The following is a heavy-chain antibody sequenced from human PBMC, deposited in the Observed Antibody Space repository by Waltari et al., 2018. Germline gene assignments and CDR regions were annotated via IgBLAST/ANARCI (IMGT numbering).Heavy chain of an antibody. V-gene: IGHV4-31*03. CDR2: IYYSGST. D-gene: IGHD2-15*01. CDR1: GGSLTSGGYY. J-gene: IGHJ4*02. Sequence: QVQLQESGPGLVKPSQTLSLTCTVPGGSLTSGGYYCSWIRQHPGKGLEWIGYIYYSGSTYYNPSLKSRVTISVDTSKNQFSLKLSSVTAADTAVYYCARVKGYCSGGSCYLDYWGQGTLVTVSS. CDR3: ARVKGYCSGGSCYLDY.